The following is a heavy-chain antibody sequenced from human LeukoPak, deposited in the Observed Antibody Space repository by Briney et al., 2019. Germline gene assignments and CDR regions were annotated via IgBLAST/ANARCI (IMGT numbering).Heavy chain of an antibody. CDR1: GYSISSGYY. CDR2: IYHSGST. J-gene: IGHJ4*02. Sequence: SETLSLTCTVSGYSISSGYYWGWIRQPPGKGLEWIGSIYHSGSTYYNPSLKSRVTISVDTSKNQFSLKLSSVTAADTAAYYCAREYLDYGSGSYFTFFDYWGQGTLVTVSS. D-gene: IGHD3-10*01. CDR3: AREYLDYGSGSYFTFFDY. V-gene: IGHV4-38-2*02.